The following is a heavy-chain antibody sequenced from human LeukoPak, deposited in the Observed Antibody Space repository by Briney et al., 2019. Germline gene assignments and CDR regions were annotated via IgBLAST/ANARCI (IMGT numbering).Heavy chain of an antibody. J-gene: IGHJ4*02. Sequence: GGSLRLSCAASGFTFSAYSRNWVRQAPGKRLEWVSYINPSSSAIYYADSVKGRFTVSRDNAKNSLYLQMSSLRDEDTAVYYCARAAYSSSPDYWGQGTLVTVSS. V-gene: IGHV3-48*02. CDR3: ARAAYSSSPDY. CDR1: GFTFSAYS. D-gene: IGHD6-13*01. CDR2: INPSSSAI.